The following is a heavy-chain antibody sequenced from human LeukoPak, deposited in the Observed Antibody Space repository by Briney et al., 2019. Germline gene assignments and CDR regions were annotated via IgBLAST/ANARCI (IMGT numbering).Heavy chain of an antibody. D-gene: IGHD3-9*01. J-gene: IGHJ5*02. V-gene: IGHV1-46*01. CDR1: GYTFTSYY. Sequence: ASVKVSCKASGYTFTSYYMHWVRQAPGQGLEWMGIINPSGGSTSYAQKFQGRVTMTRDTSTSTVYMELSSLRSEDTAVYYCARGSTTPHPHYDILTGYHHPTNWFDPWGQGTLVTVSS. CDR3: ARGSTTPHPHYDILTGYHHPTNWFDP. CDR2: INPSGGST.